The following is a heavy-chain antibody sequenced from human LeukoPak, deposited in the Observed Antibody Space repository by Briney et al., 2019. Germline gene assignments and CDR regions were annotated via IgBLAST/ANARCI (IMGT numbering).Heavy chain of an antibody. CDR1: GFSFSGSA. D-gene: IGHD2-8*01. CDR3: TTHVYYYANGGFFYSDY. Sequence: GGSLRLSCAASGFSFSGSAIHWVRQASGKGLEWLGRIRSKTNNYATAYGASVNDRFTISRDDSKNTAYLQMNSLKTEDTAVYYCTTHVYYYANGGFFYSDYWGRGTLVTVSS. J-gene: IGHJ4*02. CDR2: IRSKTNNYAT. V-gene: IGHV3-73*01.